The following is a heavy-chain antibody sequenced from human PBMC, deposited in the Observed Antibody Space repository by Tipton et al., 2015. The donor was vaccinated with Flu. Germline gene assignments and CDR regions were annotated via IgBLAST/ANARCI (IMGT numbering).Heavy chain of an antibody. D-gene: IGHD3-10*01. V-gene: IGHV5-51*01. J-gene: IGHJ5*02. CDR1: GYSFPDYW. CDR2: IYPSDSET. CDR3: GRQGGRYYDNWLDP. Sequence: VQLVQSGAEVKRPGESLKISCKGSGYSFPDYWIAWVRQMPGKGPEWMGTIYPSDSETKYSPSFQGQVTISADKSTNTAYLHWSSLKASDTAIYYCGRQGGRYYDNWLDPWGQGTLVTVSS.